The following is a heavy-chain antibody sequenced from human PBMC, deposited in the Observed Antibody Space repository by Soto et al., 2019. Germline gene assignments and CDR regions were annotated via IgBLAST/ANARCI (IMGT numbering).Heavy chain of an antibody. J-gene: IGHJ6*02. V-gene: IGHV3-74*01. D-gene: IGHD6-19*01. CDR1: GFTFSSYW. CDR3: ARDQSVALRWYYYYGMDV. Sequence: GGSLRLSCAASGFTFSSYWMHWVRQAPGKGLVWVSRINSDGSSTSYADSVKGRFTISRDNAKNTLYLQMNSLRAEDTAVYYCARDQSVALRWYYYYGMDVWGQGTTVTVSS. CDR2: INSDGSST.